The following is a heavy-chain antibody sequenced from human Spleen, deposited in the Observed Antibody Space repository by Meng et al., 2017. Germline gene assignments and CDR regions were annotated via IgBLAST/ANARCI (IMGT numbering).Heavy chain of an antibody. CDR3: AGLFFYFDY. V-gene: IGHV4-39*01. Sequence: GSLRLSCTVSGGSISSSSYYWGWIRQPPGKGLEWIGSIYPRGNTYYNPSLESRVTISIDTSKNQFSLKIDSVTAADSAIYYCAGLFFYFDYWGQGALVTVSS. D-gene: IGHD3-3*01. J-gene: IGHJ4*02. CDR2: IYPRGNT. CDR1: GGSISSSSYY.